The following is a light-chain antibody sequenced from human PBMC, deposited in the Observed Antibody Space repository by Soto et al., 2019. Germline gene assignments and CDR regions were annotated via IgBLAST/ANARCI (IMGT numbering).Light chain of an antibody. CDR3: QQYASSSYP. CDR2: GAS. V-gene: IGKV3-20*01. CDR1: QSVSSSY. J-gene: IGKJ2*01. Sequence: EIVLTQSPGTLSLSPGDRATLSCRTSQSVSSSYLAWYQQKPGQAPRLLIYGASRRATGIPDRFSGSGSGPDFTLTISRLEPEDFAVYFCQQYASSSYPFGQGTKLDIK.